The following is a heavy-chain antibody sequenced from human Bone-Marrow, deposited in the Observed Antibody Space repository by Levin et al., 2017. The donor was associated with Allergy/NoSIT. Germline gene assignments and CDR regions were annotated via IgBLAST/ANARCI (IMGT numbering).Heavy chain of an antibody. V-gene: IGHV1-46*01. Sequence: GASVKVSCKASGYTFTDYYIHWVRQAPGQGFECMGIIHPNGGSTTYTQKFQGRVTMTTDTSTSTVYLELSSLRPEDTAVYYCARGLEGLAVAGSNYWGQGTLVTVTS. CDR1: GYTFTDYY. CDR3: ARGLEGLAVAGSNY. D-gene: IGHD6-19*01. CDR2: IHPNGGST. J-gene: IGHJ4*02.